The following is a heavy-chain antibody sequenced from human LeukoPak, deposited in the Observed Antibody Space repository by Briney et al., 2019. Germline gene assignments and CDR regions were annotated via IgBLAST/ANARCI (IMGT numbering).Heavy chain of an antibody. D-gene: IGHD2-2*02. CDR1: GFTFSSYG. Sequence: GGSLRLSCAASGFTFSSYGMHWVRQAPGKGLEWVAVISYDGSNKYYADSVKGRFTISRDNSKNTLYLQMNSLRAEDTAVYYCAKGGVCSSTSCYIDYWGQGTLVTVSS. CDR2: ISYDGSNK. CDR3: AKGGVCSSTSCYIDY. V-gene: IGHV3-30*18. J-gene: IGHJ4*02.